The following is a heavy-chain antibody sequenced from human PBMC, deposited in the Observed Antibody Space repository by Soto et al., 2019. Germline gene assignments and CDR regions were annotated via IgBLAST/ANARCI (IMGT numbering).Heavy chain of an antibody. D-gene: IGHD3-10*01. J-gene: IGHJ3*02. CDR3: AKIYYGSGSTKGDALDI. CDR1: GFTFSSYA. Sequence: EVQLLESGGGLVQPGGSLRLSCAASGFTFSSYAMSWVRQAPGKGLEWVSAISGSGGSTYYADSVKGRFTISRDNSKNTLYLQMNSLRAEDTAVYYCAKIYYGSGSTKGDALDIWGQGTMVTVSS. CDR2: ISGSGGST. V-gene: IGHV3-23*01.